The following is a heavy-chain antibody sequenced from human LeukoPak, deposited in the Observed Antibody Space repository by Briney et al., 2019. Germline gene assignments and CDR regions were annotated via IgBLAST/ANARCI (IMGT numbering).Heavy chain of an antibody. D-gene: IGHD2-15*01. CDR3: ARWVATRVDY. Sequence: PGGSLRLSCAASGFTFSSFEMNWVRQAPGKGLERIPYISSSDSTIYYADSVKGRFTNSRDNAKNSLYLQMNSLRAEDTAVYYCARWVATRVDYWGQGILVIVSS. CDR1: GFTFSSFE. V-gene: IGHV3-48*03. J-gene: IGHJ4*02. CDR2: ISSSDSTI.